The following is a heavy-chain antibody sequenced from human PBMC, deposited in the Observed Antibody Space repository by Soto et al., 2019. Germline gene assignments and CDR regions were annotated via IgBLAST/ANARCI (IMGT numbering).Heavy chain of an antibody. CDR3: AKPRDSVTLPRPYFQH. V-gene: IGHV3-23*01. Sequence: PGGSLRLSCAASGFTFSTYAMSWVRQAPGRGLEWVSGISGSGDTTYYVDSVKGRFTISRDSSKNTLYLFMHSLRAEDTAVYYCAKPRDSVTLPRPYFQHWGQGTLVTVSS. CDR2: ISGSGDTT. D-gene: IGHD4-17*01. CDR1: GFTFSTYA. J-gene: IGHJ1*01.